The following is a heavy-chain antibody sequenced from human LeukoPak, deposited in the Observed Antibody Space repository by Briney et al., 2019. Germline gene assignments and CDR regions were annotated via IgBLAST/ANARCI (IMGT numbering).Heavy chain of an antibody. J-gene: IGHJ4*02. V-gene: IGHV3-69-1*01. CDR2: ISSSSYI. CDR3: ARDSGSEALDY. CDR1: GFTFSGYW. Sequence: GGSLRLSCAASGFTFSGYWMHWVRQAPGKGLEWVSSISSSSYIYYADSVKGRFTISRDNAKNSLYLQMNSLRAEDTAVYYCARDSGSEALDYWGQGTLVTVSS. D-gene: IGHD6-25*01.